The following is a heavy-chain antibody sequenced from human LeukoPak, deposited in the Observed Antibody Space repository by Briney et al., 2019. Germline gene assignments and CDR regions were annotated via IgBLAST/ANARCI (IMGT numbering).Heavy chain of an antibody. Sequence: GGSLRLSCAASGFTFSSYWMSRVRQAPGKGLEWVANIKQDGSEKYYVDSVKGRFTISRDNAKNSLYLQMNSLRAEDTAVYSCARRTNYLAFDYWGQGTLVTVSS. CDR1: GFTFSSYW. J-gene: IGHJ4*02. CDR3: ARRTNYLAFDY. CDR2: IKQDGSEK. D-gene: IGHD4/OR15-4a*01. V-gene: IGHV3-7*01.